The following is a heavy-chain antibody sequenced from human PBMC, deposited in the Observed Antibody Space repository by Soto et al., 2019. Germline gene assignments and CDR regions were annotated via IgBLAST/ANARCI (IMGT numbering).Heavy chain of an antibody. Sequence: SETLSLTCTVSGGSISSSSYYWGWIRQPPGKGLEWIGSIYYSGSTYYNPSLKSRVTISVDTSKNQFSLKLSSVTAADTAVYYCARQEGGSSWFYYGMDVWGQGTTVTVSS. D-gene: IGHD6-13*01. J-gene: IGHJ6*02. CDR1: GGSISSSSYY. CDR3: ARQEGGSSWFYYGMDV. V-gene: IGHV4-39*01. CDR2: IYYSGST.